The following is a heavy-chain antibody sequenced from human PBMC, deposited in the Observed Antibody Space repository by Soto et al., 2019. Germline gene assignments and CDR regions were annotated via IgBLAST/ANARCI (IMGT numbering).Heavy chain of an antibody. Sequence: QVQLQESGPGLVKPSGTLSLTCAVSGGSISSSNWWSWVRQPPGKGLEWIGEIYPSGSTNNNPSHNSRVTISVDKSKNQFSLKLSSVTAADTAVYYCTGVNGSYYYGMDVWGQGTTVTVSS. J-gene: IGHJ6*02. V-gene: IGHV4-4*02. D-gene: IGHD1-26*01. CDR3: TGVNGSYYYGMDV. CDR2: IYPSGST. CDR1: GGSISSSNW.